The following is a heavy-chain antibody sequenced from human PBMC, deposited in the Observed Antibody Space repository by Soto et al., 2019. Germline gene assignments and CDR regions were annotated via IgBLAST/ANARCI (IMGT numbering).Heavy chain of an antibody. J-gene: IGHJ4*02. Sequence: GGSLRLSCAASGFTFSSYSMNWVRQAPGKGLEWVSSISSSSSYIYYADSVKGRFTISRDNAKNSLYLQMNSLRAEDTAVYYCARGPFLEWLLHFDYWGQGTLVTVSS. CDR3: ARGPFLEWLLHFDY. V-gene: IGHV3-21*01. CDR2: ISSSSSYI. CDR1: GFTFSSYS. D-gene: IGHD3-3*01.